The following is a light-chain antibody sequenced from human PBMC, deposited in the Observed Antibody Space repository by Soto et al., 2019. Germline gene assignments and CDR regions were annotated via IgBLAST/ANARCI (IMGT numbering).Light chain of an antibody. Sequence: EIVLTQSPGTLSLSPGERATLSCSAGQSVSSSYLAWYQQKPGQAPRLLIYDASDRATGVPDRFGGSRSGTEFTLTINSLEPEDFAVYYCQQRNVWPPITFGQGTRLEIK. CDR3: QQRNVWPPIT. J-gene: IGKJ5*01. CDR2: DAS. V-gene: IGKV3D-20*02. CDR1: QSVSSSY.